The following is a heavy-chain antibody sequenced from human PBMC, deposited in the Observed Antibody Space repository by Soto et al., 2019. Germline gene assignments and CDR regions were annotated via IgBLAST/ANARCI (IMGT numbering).Heavy chain of an antibody. Sequence: QVTLKESGPVMVKPSETLTLTCSVSGFSLTNGRMGVSWIRQPPGKALEWLAHFFSDAERSYSTSMQSRLNMYKDSSGSQVVLTMTNMAPADTATYYCARMDGDYNYYGLDVWGQGIAVTVSS. J-gene: IGHJ6*02. CDR3: ARMDGDYNYYGLDV. CDR2: FFSDAER. CDR1: GFSLTNGRMG. D-gene: IGHD4-17*01. V-gene: IGHV2-26*01.